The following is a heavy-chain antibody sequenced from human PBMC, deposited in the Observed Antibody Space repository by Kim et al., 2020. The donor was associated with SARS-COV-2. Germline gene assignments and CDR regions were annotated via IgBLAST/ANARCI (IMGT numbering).Heavy chain of an antibody. CDR3: ARHKRNSSVFDS. Sequence: SETLSLTCTVSGDSVSSYNYPWTWFRQPPGKGLEWIGYTANTNYNPSLRSRVTISFDTSTNQLFLKLTSVTAADTAVYYCARHKRNSSVFDSWGQGTLVTVSS. CDR2: TANT. J-gene: IGHJ4*02. V-gene: IGHV4-61*01. D-gene: IGHD1-1*01. CDR1: GDSVSSYNYP.